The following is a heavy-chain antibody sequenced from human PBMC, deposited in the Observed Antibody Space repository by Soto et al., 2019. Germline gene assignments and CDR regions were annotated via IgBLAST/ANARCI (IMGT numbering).Heavy chain of an antibody. J-gene: IGHJ4*02. CDR3: ARPPGNNYGYFDY. D-gene: IGHD5-18*01. Sequence: EVQLVESGGGLVQPGGSLRLSCTASGFTFTSYWVHWVRHAPGKGLVWVSVISPDGNTNYADSVKGRFTISRDNAKNTVYLQMNSLRAEDTSVYYCARPPGNNYGYFDYWGQGTLVAVSS. CDR1: GFTFTSYW. CDR2: ISPDGNT. V-gene: IGHV3-74*01.